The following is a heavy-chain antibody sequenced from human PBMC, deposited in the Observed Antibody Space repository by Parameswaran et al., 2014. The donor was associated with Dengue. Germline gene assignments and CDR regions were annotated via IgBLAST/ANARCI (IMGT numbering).Heavy chain of an antibody. J-gene: IGHJ4*02. D-gene: IGHD6-13*01. V-gene: IGHV5-10-1*01. CDR2: IDPSDSCT. Sequence: VRQMPGKGLEWMGRIDPSDSCTNYSPSFQGHVTISADKSISTAYLQWSSLEASDTAMYYCAIEVIAAAGISPGDYWGQGTLVTVSS. CDR3: AIEVIAAAGISPGDY.